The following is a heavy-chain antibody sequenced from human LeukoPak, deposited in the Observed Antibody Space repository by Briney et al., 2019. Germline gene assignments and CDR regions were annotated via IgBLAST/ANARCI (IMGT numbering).Heavy chain of an antibody. CDR1: GFTFDDYG. Sequence: GGSLRLSCAASGFTFDDYGMSWVRQAPGKGLEWVSGINWNGGSTGYADSVKGRFTISRDNSKNTLYLQMNSLRAEDTAVYYCAKTGVRGVITNFDYWGQGTLVTVSS. D-gene: IGHD3-10*01. CDR2: INWNGGST. J-gene: IGHJ4*02. V-gene: IGHV3-20*04. CDR3: AKTGVRGVITNFDY.